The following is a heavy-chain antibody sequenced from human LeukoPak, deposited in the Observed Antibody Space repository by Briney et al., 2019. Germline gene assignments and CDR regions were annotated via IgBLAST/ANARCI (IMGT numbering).Heavy chain of an antibody. V-gene: IGHV3-48*03. CDR2: ISSSGSTI. J-gene: IGHJ6*02. Sequence: GGSLRLSCAAPGFTFSSYEMNWVRQAPGKGLEWASYISSSGSTIYYADSVKGRFTISRDNAKNSLYLQMNSLRAEDTAVYYCARGAYCSSTSCPTGYYGMDVWGQGTTVTVSS. D-gene: IGHD2-2*01. CDR3: ARGAYCSSTSCPTGYYGMDV. CDR1: GFTFSSYE.